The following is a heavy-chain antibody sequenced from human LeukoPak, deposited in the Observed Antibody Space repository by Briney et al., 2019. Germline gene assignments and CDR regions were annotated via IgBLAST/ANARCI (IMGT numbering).Heavy chain of an antibody. CDR1: GGTFSSYA. V-gene: IGHV1-69*04. D-gene: IGHD4/OR15-4a*01. CDR2: IIPIFGIA. J-gene: IGHJ5*02. CDR3: ARELNFWFDP. Sequence: ASVTVSCKASGGTFSSYAISWVRQAPGQGLEWMGRIIPIFGIANYAQKFQGRVTTTADRSTSTAYMELSSLRSEDTAVYYCARELNFWFDPWGQGTLVTVSS.